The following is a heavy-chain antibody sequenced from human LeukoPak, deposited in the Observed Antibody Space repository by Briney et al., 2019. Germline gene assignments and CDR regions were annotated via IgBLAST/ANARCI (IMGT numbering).Heavy chain of an antibody. Sequence: SETLSLTCTVSGGSVSSGSYYWCWIRQPPGKGLEWIGYIYYSGSTNYNPSLKSRITISVDTSKNQFSLKLSSVTAADTAVYYCARVTVRGDYFDYWGQGTLVTVSS. CDR1: GGSVSSGSYY. CDR3: ARVTVRGDYFDY. D-gene: IGHD4-11*01. J-gene: IGHJ4*02. V-gene: IGHV4-61*01. CDR2: IYYSGST.